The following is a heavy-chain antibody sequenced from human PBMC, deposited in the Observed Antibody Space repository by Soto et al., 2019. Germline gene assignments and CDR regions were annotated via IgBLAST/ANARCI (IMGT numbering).Heavy chain of an antibody. J-gene: IGHJ4*02. CDR2: MTGDGRTT. V-gene: IGHV3-74*03. Sequence: PGGSLRLSCAASGFTFGEYWMHWVRQPPGKGPEWVSRMTGDGRTTQYADSVKGRFTASRDNARSTLYLQMNSLRAEDTAVYYCATAEVDYWGPGTLVTVSS. CDR1: GFTFGEYW. CDR3: ATAEVDY.